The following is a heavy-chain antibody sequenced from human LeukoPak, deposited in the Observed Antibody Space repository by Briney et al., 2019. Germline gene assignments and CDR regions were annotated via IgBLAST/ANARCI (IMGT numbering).Heavy chain of an antibody. CDR3: ARLHSNAYFDY. CDR2: VYQSGST. D-gene: IGHD2/OR15-2a*01. Sequence: SETLSLTCAVSNYSITSGFYWGWVRQPPGKGLDWIGNVYQSGSTYYNSSLQSRVTILVDTSKNLFSLKLSSVTAADTAVYYCARLHSNAYFDYWGPGILVTVSS. J-gene: IGHJ4*02. CDR1: NYSITSGFY. V-gene: IGHV4-38-2*01.